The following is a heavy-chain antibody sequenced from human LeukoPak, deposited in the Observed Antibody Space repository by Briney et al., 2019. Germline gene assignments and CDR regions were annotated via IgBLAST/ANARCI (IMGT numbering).Heavy chain of an antibody. V-gene: IGHV3-15*01. J-gene: IGHJ4*02. D-gene: IGHD6-19*01. CDR1: GFTFSNAW. Sequence: PGGSLRLSCAASGFTFSNAWMSWVRQAPGKGLEWVGRIKSKTDGETTDYAAPVKGRFTISRDDSKNTLYLQMNSLKTEDTAVYYCTTDYVQWLDPDYWGQGTLVTVSS. CDR2: IKSKTDGETT. CDR3: TTDYVQWLDPDY.